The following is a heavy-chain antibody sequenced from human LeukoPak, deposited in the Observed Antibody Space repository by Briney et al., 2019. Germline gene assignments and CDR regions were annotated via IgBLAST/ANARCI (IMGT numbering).Heavy chain of an antibody. D-gene: IGHD6-13*01. J-gene: IGHJ4*02. Sequence: GGSLRLSCAPSGFTFSNYWMHCVPHAPGEGLVWVSRINSDGSSRNYADSVKGRFTISRDNARNTLYLQMNSLRAEDTAVYYCASASSHRIAAGGDYWGQGTLVTVSS. CDR3: ASASSHRIAAGGDY. CDR2: INSDGSSR. V-gene: IGHV3-74*01. CDR1: GFTFSNYW.